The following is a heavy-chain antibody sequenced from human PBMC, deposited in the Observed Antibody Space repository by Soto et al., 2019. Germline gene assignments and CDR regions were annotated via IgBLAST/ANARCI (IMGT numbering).Heavy chain of an antibody. CDR3: ARDHFRAAAGGYDY. CDR2: ISSSSSYI. Sequence: GGSLRLSCAASGFTFSSYSMNWVRQAPGKGLEWVSSISSSSSYIYYADSVKGRFTISRDNAKNSLDLQMNSLRAEDTAVYYCARDHFRAAAGGYDYWGQGTLVTVSS. CDR1: GFTFSSYS. V-gene: IGHV3-21*01. J-gene: IGHJ4*02. D-gene: IGHD6-13*01.